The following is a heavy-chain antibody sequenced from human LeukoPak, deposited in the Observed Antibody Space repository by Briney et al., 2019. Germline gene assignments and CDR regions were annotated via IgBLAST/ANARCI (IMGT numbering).Heavy chain of an antibody. CDR3: ASRRDGYNSAFDI. J-gene: IGHJ3*02. CDR1: GYSFTGYW. Sequence: GESLKISCQGSGYSFTGYWIGWVRQMPGKGLEWMGIIYPGDSDTRYSPSFQGQVTISADKSISTAYLQWSSLKASDTAMYYCASRRDGYNSAFDIWGQGTMVTVSS. CDR2: IYPGDSDT. V-gene: IGHV5-51*01. D-gene: IGHD5-24*01.